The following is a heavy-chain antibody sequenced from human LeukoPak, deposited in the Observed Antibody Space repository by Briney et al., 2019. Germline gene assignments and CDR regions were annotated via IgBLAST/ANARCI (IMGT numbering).Heavy chain of an antibody. V-gene: IGHV4-38-2*02. CDR1: GDSIGSDYY. Sequence: PSETLSLTCLVSGDSIGSDYYWGWIRQSPGKGLEWIGSIHHSGNIYYNPSLKRRVTLSVDTSKNQFSLRLNSVTAADAAVYYCARGGITIFYTLFYWGQGTLVTVSS. D-gene: IGHD3-9*01. CDR3: ARGGITIFYTLFY. CDR2: IHHSGNI. J-gene: IGHJ4*02.